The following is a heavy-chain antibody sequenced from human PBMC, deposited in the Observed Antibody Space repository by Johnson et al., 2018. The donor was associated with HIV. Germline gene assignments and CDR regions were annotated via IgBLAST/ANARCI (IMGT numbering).Heavy chain of an antibody. J-gene: IGHJ3*02. CDR2: ISYDGSNK. CDR1: GFTFSSYA. CDR3: ARTSGGGFYAFDI. Sequence: QVQLVESGGGVVQPGRSLRLSCAASGFTFSSYAMHWVRQAPGKGLVWVAAISYDGSNKYYADSVKGRFTISRDNSKNTLYLQMNSLRAEDTAVDYCARTSGGGFYAFDIWGQGTMVTVSS. D-gene: IGHD6-19*01. V-gene: IGHV3-30-3*01.